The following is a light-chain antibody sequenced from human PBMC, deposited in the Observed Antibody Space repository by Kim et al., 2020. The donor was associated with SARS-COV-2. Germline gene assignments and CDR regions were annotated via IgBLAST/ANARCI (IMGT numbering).Light chain of an antibody. J-gene: IGLJ2*01. CDR2: QDS. CDR1: KLGDKY. V-gene: IGLV3-1*01. CDR3: QAWDSSIVV. Sequence: SYELTQPPSVSVSPGQTASITCSGDKLGDKYACWYQQKPGQPPVLVIYQDSKRPSGIPERFSGSNSGNTATLTISGTPAMDEADYYCQAWDSSIVV.